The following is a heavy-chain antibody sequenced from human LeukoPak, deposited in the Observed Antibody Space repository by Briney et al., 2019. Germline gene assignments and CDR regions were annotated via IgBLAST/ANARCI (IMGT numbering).Heavy chain of an antibody. CDR2: THYTGNT. CDR1: GGSISNYY. CDR3: ARGLPGAVGAADY. D-gene: IGHD2-2*01. Sequence: PSETLSLTCTVSGGSISNYYWSWLRQPPGKGLEWIGFTHYTGNTNYNPSLKSRLTISVATSKNQFSLKLSSVTAADTAVYYCARGLPGAVGAADYWGQGTPVTVSS. V-gene: IGHV4-59*01. J-gene: IGHJ4*02.